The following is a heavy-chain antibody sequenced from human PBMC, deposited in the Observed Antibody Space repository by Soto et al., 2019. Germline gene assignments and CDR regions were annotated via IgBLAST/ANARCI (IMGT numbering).Heavy chain of an antibody. D-gene: IGHD2-15*01. CDR2: IYWDDDK. J-gene: IGHJ4*02. Sequence: QITLKESGPTLVKPTQTLTLTCTFSGFSLSTSGVGVVWIRQPPRKALEWLALIYWDDDKRYSPSLKSRLTITKDTSRNQVVLTVSNMGPVDTATYYCAHSSSRWPLGYWGQGTLVTV. CDR1: GFSLSTSGVG. CDR3: AHSSSRWPLGY. V-gene: IGHV2-5*02.